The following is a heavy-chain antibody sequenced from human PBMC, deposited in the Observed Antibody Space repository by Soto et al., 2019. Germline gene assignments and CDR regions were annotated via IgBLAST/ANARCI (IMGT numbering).Heavy chain of an antibody. CDR3: ARRDCFSSSCYFKY. CDR1: GYTLTSYY. V-gene: IGHV1-46*01. D-gene: IGHD2-2*01. CDR2: INPSGATT. Sequence: ASVKGACKASGYTLTSYYGHWVRQAPGQVLEWMGIINPSGATTTYAQNFQGRVAMTRDTSTSTVYMELSSLRSEDTAVYYCARRDCFSSSCYFKYWGQGTLVTVSS. J-gene: IGHJ4*02.